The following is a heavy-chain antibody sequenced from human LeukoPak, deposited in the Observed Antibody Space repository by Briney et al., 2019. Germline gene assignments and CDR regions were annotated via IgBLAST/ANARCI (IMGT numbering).Heavy chain of an antibody. D-gene: IGHD3-22*01. CDR3: ARDRSAIAVVYYYGMDF. J-gene: IGHJ6*02. Sequence: GGSLRLSCAASGFTFSDYYMSWIRQAPGKGLEWVSYISSSSSYTNYADSVKGRFTISRDNAKNSLYLQMNSLRAEDTAVYYCARDRSAIAVVYYYGMDFWGQRTTVTVSS. CDR1: GFTFSDYY. CDR2: ISSSSSYT. V-gene: IGHV3-11*05.